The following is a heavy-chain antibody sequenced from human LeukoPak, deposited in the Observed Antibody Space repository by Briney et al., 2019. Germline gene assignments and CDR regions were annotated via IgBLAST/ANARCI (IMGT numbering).Heavy chain of an antibody. Sequence: GGSLRLSCAVSGFTFNSHAMCWVRQAPGKGLEWVSSIDISGGSTYYADSVKGRFTISRDNSKNTLYLQMNSLRGEDTALYFCANEVRPNDYWGQGTLVTVSS. CDR3: ANEVRPNDY. CDR2: IDISGGST. CDR1: GFTFNSHA. V-gene: IGHV3-23*01. J-gene: IGHJ4*02. D-gene: IGHD4/OR15-4a*01.